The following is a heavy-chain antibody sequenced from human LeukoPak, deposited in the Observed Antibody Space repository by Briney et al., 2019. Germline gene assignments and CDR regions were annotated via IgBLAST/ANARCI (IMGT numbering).Heavy chain of an antibody. CDR1: GFTFSSYW. CDR2: ISPSGGIT. Sequence: GGSLRLSCAASGFTFSSYWMSWVRQAPGKGLEWVSGISPSGGITYYTDSVKGRFTISRDNSKNTQSLQMNSLRAEDTAVYYCAKGCADYGGSFDYWGQGTLVTVSS. J-gene: IGHJ4*02. D-gene: IGHD4-23*01. V-gene: IGHV3-23*01. CDR3: AKGCADYGGSFDY.